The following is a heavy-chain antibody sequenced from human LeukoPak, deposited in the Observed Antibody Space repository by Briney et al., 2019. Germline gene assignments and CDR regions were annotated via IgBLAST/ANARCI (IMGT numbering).Heavy chain of an antibody. CDR2: INHSGST. CDR1: GGSFSGYY. CDR3: ARAMAAAGPFDY. Sequence: NPSETLSLTCAVYGGSFSGYYWSWIRQPPGKGLEWIGEINHSGSTNYNPSLKSRVTISVDTSKNQFSLKLSSVTAADTAVYYCARAMAAAGPFDYWGQGTLVTVSS. J-gene: IGHJ4*02. V-gene: IGHV4-34*01. D-gene: IGHD6-13*01.